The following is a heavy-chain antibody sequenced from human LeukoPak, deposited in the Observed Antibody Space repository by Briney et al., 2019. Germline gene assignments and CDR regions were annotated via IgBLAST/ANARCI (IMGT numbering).Heavy chain of an antibody. CDR3: AKFNYDFWSGYPGGYMDV. V-gene: IGHV3-23*01. Sequence: GGSLRLSCAASGFTFSSYAMSWVRQAPGKGLEWVSAISGSGGSTYYADSVKGRFTISRDNSKNTLYLQMNSLRAEDTAVYYCAKFNYDFWSGYPGGYMDVWGKGTTVTVSS. D-gene: IGHD3-3*01. CDR1: GFTFSSYA. CDR2: ISGSGGST. J-gene: IGHJ6*03.